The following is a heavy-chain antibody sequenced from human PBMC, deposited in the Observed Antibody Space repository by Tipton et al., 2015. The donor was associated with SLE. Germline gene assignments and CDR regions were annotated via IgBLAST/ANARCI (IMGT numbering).Heavy chain of an antibody. D-gene: IGHD6-13*01. CDR3: ATLDSSSWWVY. CDR1: GYSISSGYY. CDR2: IYYSGST. Sequence: TLSLTCTVSGYSISSGYYWGWIRQPPGKGLEWIGSIYYSGSTYYNPSLKSRVTISVDTSKNQFSLKLSSVTAADTAVYYCATLDSSSWWVYWGQGTLVTVSS. V-gene: IGHV4-38-2*02. J-gene: IGHJ4*02.